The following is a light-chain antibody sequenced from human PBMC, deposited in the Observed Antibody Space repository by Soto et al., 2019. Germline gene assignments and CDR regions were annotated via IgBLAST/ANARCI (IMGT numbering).Light chain of an antibody. CDR2: GAS. CDR1: QSVSSNY. J-gene: IGKJ3*01. CDR3: QQYGSSFT. V-gene: IGKV3-20*01. Sequence: EIVLTQSPGTLSLSPGERATLSCRASQSVSSNYLAWYQQKPGQAPRLLIYGASIRATGIPDRFSGSGSGTDFTLTISRLEPEDFAVYYCQQYGSSFTFGPGTKVEIK.